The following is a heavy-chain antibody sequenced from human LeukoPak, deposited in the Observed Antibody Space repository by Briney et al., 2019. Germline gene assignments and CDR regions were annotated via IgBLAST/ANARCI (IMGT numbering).Heavy chain of an antibody. CDR2: INHSGST. D-gene: IGHD6-6*01. CDR1: GGSFSGYY. Sequence: SETLSLTCAVYGGSFSGYYWSWIRQPPGKGLEWIGEINHSGSTNYNPSLKSRVTISVDTSKNQFSLKLSSVTAADTAVYYCASRDLYSSSSTGSIYYFDYWGQGTLVTVSS. V-gene: IGHV4-34*01. J-gene: IGHJ4*02. CDR3: ASRDLYSSSSTGSIYYFDY.